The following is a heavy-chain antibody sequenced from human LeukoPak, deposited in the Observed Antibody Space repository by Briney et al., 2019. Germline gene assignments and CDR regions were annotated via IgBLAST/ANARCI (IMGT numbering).Heavy chain of an antibody. CDR1: GYIFTSYW. CDR3: ARTDSDTPHYFDY. V-gene: IGHV5-51*01. D-gene: IGHD2-21*01. Sequence: GESLKISCKGSGYIFTSYWIGWVRQMPGKGLEWMGIIYPGDSDTRYSPSFQGQVTISADKSISTAYLQWRSLKASDTAMYYCARTDSDTPHYFDYWGQGTLVTVSS. CDR2: IYPGDSDT. J-gene: IGHJ4*02.